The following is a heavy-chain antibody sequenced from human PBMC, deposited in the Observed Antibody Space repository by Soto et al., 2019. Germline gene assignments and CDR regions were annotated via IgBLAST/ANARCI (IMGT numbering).Heavy chain of an antibody. D-gene: IGHD4-4*01. J-gene: IGHJ5*02. Sequence: EVQLMESGGGLEQPGGSLRLSCVASGFTFNNFAMVWVRQAPGKGLEWVSSVSGSGSNTNYADSVKGRFTISRDNSRNTVSLQMNSLRVEDTAVYYCTTGVERNSNWYGKFVTWGQGTLVTVSS. V-gene: IGHV3-23*01. CDR3: TTGVERNSNWYGKFVT. CDR1: GFTFNNFA. CDR2: VSGSGSNT.